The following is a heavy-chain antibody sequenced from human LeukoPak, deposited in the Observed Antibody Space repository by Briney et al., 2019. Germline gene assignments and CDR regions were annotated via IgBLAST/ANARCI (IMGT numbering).Heavy chain of an antibody. J-gene: IGHJ3*02. CDR2: VIPGFGTA. D-gene: IGHD3-10*01. V-gene: IGHV1-69*01. CDR3: AREPEPAITMVRGEVFDI. Sequence: SVKVSCKASGGTFSSYVISWVRQAPGQGLEWMGGVIPGFGTANYAQKFQGTVTITADVSATTVYMVLISLRSEDTAVYYCAREPEPAITMVRGEVFDIWGQGTMVIVSS. CDR1: GGTFSSYV.